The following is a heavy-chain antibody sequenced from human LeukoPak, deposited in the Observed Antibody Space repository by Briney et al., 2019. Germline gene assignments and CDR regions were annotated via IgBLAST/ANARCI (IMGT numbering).Heavy chain of an antibody. Sequence: GGSLRLSCAASGFTFSSCAMSWVRQAPGKGLEWVSAISGSGGSTYYADSVKGRFTISRDNSKNTLYLQMNSLRAEDTAVYYCAKTLPSSSYYHYGMDVWGQGTTVTVSS. CDR2: ISGSGGST. D-gene: IGHD6-6*01. V-gene: IGHV3-23*01. J-gene: IGHJ6*02. CDR1: GFTFSSCA. CDR3: AKTLPSSSYYHYGMDV.